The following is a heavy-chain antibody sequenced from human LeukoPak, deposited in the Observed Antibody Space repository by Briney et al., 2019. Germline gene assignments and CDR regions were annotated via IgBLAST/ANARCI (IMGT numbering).Heavy chain of an antibody. V-gene: IGHV4-39*01. J-gene: IGHJ1*01. D-gene: IGHD3-22*01. CDR2: SYYSGRT. CDR1: GDSVSRSDAY. Sequence: SDTLSLTCSVSGDSVSRSDAYWAWIRQPLGKGLEWIGTSYYSGRTYYSPSLKSRFTMSVDPSNNQFSLTLRPVTAADTAVYYCARRRYYDGSGYLEWGQGTLLSVSS. CDR3: ARRRYYDGSGYLE.